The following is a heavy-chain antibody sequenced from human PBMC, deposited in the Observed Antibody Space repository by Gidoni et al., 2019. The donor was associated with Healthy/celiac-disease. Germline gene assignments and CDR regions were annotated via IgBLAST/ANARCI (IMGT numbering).Heavy chain of an antibody. Sequence: QVQLVESGGGVVQPGRSLRRSCAACGFTFCSYAMHWVRQAPGKGLEWVAVISYDGSNKYYADSVKGRFTISRDNSKNTLYLQMNSLRAEDTAVYYCAREGDDILTGGEYYMDVWGKGTTVTVSS. CDR3: AREGDDILTGGEYYMDV. CDR2: ISYDGSNK. CDR1: GFTFCSYA. V-gene: IGHV3-30-3*01. J-gene: IGHJ6*03. D-gene: IGHD3-9*01.